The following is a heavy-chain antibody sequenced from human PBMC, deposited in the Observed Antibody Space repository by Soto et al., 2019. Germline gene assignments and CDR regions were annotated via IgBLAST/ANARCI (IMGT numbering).Heavy chain of an antibody. J-gene: IGHJ5*02. CDR3: ARVPGP. Sequence: SETLSLTWAVSGGSISSGGYSWSWIRQPPGKGLEWIGYIYHSGSTYYNPSLKSRVTISVDRSKNQFSLKLSSVTAADTAVYYCARVPGPWGQGTLVTVS. CDR1: GGSISSGGYS. V-gene: IGHV4-30-2*01. CDR2: IYHSGST.